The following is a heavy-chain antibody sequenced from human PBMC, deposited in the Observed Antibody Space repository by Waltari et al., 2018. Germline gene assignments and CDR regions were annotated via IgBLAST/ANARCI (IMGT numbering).Heavy chain of an antibody. CDR1: GFTFSSSW. CDR3: AKDVYYFDY. CDR2: IREDGNEK. Sequence: EVQLVESGGGLVQPGGSLRLSCAGSGFTFSSSWMNWVRQAPGKGLEWVANIREDGNEKYYVDSVKGRCTISRDNAKNSLYLQMDSLRAEDTAVYYCAKDVYYFDYWGQGILVTVSS. J-gene: IGHJ4*02. V-gene: IGHV3-7*01.